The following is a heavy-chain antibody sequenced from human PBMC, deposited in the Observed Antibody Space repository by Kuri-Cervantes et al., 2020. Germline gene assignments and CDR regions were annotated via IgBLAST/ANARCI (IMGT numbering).Heavy chain of an antibody. V-gene: IGHV3-74*01. Sequence: ETLSLTCEASGFTFTSYWMHWVRQAPGKGLVWVSHIKSDGSSTRYADSVKGRFTISRDNAKNSLYLQMNSLRAEDTAVYYCARDKYDFWSGYYIQTGHDYWGQGTLVTDSS. J-gene: IGHJ4*02. CDR1: GFTFTSYW. D-gene: IGHD3-3*01. CDR2: IKSDGSST. CDR3: ARDKYDFWSGYYIQTGHDY.